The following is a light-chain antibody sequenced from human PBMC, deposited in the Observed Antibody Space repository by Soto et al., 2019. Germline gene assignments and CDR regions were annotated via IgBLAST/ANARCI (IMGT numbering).Light chain of an antibody. V-gene: IGKV3-15*01. Sequence: EIVMTQSPATLSVSPGERATLSCRASQSVSSNLAGYQQKPGQAPRLLIYGASTRATGIPARFSGSGSGTDFTLTISSLQSEDFAVYYCQQYNSWPVTFGQGTKVEVK. CDR1: QSVSSN. CDR2: GAS. J-gene: IGKJ1*01. CDR3: QQYNSWPVT.